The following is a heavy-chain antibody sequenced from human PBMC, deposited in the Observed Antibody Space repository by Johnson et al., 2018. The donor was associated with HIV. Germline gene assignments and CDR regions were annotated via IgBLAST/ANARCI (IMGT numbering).Heavy chain of an antibody. CDR1: GFIFSDYY. CDR2: ISSSGRTI. J-gene: IGHJ3*02. D-gene: IGHD1-26*01. V-gene: IGHV3-11*04. Sequence: QVQLVESGGGLVKPGGSLRLSCAASGFIFSDYYMTWIRQAPGKGLESISYISSSGRTIYYADSVQGRFTISRDNSKNTRFLQMDSLRADDTAVYYCAREGVSGSYYDAFEIWGQGTMVTVSS. CDR3: AREGVSGSYYDAFEI.